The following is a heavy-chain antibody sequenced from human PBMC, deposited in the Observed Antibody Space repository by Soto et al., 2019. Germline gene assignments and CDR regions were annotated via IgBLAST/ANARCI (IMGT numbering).Heavy chain of an antibody. D-gene: IGHD6-25*01. Sequence: QVHLVQSGAEMKKPGSSVKVSCKVSGGDLRNSGISWVRQAPGQGLEWMGGIFPLVAMVDYSKKFQGRVTITADESTNTAYMDLGSLRSDDTAVYYCAKEDGAAFKPWGQGTLVIVSS. CDR2: IFPLVAMV. CDR3: AKEDGAAFKP. V-gene: IGHV1-69*12. J-gene: IGHJ4*02. CDR1: GGDLRNSG.